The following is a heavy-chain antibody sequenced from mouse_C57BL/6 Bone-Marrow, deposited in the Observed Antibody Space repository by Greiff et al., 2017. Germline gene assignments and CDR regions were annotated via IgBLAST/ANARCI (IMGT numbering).Heavy chain of an antibody. V-gene: IGHV5-6*01. CDR3: ARHRLDY. CDR1: GFTFSSYG. Sequence: EVKLMESGGDLVKPGGSLKLSCAASGFTFSSYGMSWVRQTPDKRLEWVATLSSGGSYTYYPDSVKGRFTISRDNAKNTLYLQMSSLKSEDTAMYYCARHRLDYWGQGTTLTVAS. J-gene: IGHJ2*01. CDR2: LSSGGSYT.